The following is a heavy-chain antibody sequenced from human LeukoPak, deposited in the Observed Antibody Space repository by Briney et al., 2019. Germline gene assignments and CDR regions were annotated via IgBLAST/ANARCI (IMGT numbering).Heavy chain of an antibody. V-gene: IGHV3-74*01. D-gene: IGHD1-26*01. Sequence: PGGSLRLSCAASGFTFSSYWMHWVRQAPGKGLVWVSRINSDGSSTSYADSEKGRFTISRDNAKNTLYLQMNSLRAEDTAVYYCARGWWEPLPGRFDPWGQGTLVTVSS. CDR1: GFTFSSYW. CDR3: ARGWWEPLPGRFDP. J-gene: IGHJ5*02. CDR2: INSDGSST.